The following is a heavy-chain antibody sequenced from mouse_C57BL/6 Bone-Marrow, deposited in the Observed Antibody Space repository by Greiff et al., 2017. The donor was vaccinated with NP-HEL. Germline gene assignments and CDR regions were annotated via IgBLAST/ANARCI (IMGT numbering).Heavy chain of an antibody. V-gene: IGHV1-61*01. Sequence: QVQLQQPGAELVRPGSSVKLSCKASGYTFTSYWMDWVKQRPGQGLEWIGNIYPSDSEPHYNQKFKDKATLTVDKSSSTAYMQLSSLTSEDSAVYYCARDYYGRRALYYYAMDYWGQGTSVTVSS. CDR3: ARDYYGRRALYYYAMDY. D-gene: IGHD1-1*01. J-gene: IGHJ4*01. CDR1: GYTFTSYW. CDR2: IYPSDSEP.